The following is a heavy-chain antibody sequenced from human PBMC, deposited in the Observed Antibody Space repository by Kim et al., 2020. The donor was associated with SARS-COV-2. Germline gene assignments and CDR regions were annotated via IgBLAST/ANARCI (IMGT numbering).Heavy chain of an antibody. CDR3: ARRGDLWFGIDYYYYGMDV. CDR1: GGSFSGYY. CDR2: INHSGST. V-gene: IGHV4-34*01. J-gene: IGHJ6*02. D-gene: IGHD3-10*01. Sequence: SETLSLTCAVYGGSFSGYYWSWIRQPPGKGLEWIGEINHSGSTNYNPSLKSRVTISVDTSKNQFSLKLSSVTAADMAVYYCARRGDLWFGIDYYYYGMDVWGQGTTVTVSS.